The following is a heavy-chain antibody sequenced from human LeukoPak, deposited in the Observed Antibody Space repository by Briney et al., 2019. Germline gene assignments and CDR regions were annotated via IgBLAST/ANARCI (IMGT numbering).Heavy chain of an antibody. J-gene: IGHJ4*02. CDR2: IYYSGST. CDR1: GDSISSFY. D-gene: IGHD4-11*01. Sequence: SETLSLTCTVSGDSISSFYWTWIRQPPGKGLEWIGYIYYSGSTNYNPSLKSRVTMSVDTSKNQFSLKLSSVTAADTAVYYCARTTLGYFDYWGQGTLVTVSS. V-gene: IGHV4-59*08. CDR3: ARTTLGYFDY.